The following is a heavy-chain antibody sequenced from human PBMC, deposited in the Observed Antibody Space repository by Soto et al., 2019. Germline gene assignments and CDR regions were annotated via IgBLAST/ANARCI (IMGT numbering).Heavy chain of an antibody. CDR3: ARGYGMITFGGVIVIPQFAY. V-gene: IGHV3-33*01. J-gene: IGHJ4*02. CDR1: GFTFSSYG. CDR2: IWYDGSNK. D-gene: IGHD3-16*02. Sequence: PGGSLRLSCAASGFTFSSYGMHWVRQAPGKGLEWVAVIWYDGSNKYYADSVKGRFTISRDNSKNTLYLQMNSLRAEDTAVYYCARGYGMITFGGVIVIPQFAYRGQGTLVTVSS.